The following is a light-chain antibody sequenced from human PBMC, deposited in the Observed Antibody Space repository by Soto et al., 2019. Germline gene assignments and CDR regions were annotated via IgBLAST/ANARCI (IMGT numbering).Light chain of an antibody. J-gene: IGKJ1*01. CDR2: DVS. CDR1: ETVSTN. Sequence: ETVLTQSPATLTVSPGARVTLSCRASETVSTNLAGYQQRPGQAPRLLIYDVSTGATGIPARFSGRRSGTEFTLTISSLQSEDFGFYYCQQYNSWPQTFGQWTKVDSK. V-gene: IGKV3-15*01. CDR3: QQYNSWPQT.